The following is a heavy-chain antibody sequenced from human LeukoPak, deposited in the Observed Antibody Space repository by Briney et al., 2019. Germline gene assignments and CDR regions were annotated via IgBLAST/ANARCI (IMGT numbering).Heavy chain of an antibody. V-gene: IGHV3-11*06. CDR1: GFTFSDYY. Sequence: GRSLRLSCAASGFTFSDYYMSWIRQAPGKGLEGGSYISSSSSYTNYADSVKGRFTISRDNAKNSLYLQMNSLRAEDTAVYYCARDQAGGDYYYGMDVWGKGTTVTVSS. J-gene: IGHJ6*04. CDR3: ARDQAGGDYYYGMDV. CDR2: ISSSSSYT. D-gene: IGHD3-16*01.